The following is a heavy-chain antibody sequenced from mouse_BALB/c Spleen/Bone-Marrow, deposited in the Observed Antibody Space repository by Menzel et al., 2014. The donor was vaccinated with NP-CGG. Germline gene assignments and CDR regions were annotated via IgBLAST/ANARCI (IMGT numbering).Heavy chain of an antibody. V-gene: IGHV4-1*02. J-gene: IGHJ3*01. CDR2: INPDSRTI. CDR1: GFYFSAYW. Sequence: EVMLVESGGGLMQPGGSLKLSCAASGFYFSAYWMSWVRQAPGKGLEWIGEINPDSRTINYTPSLKDKFIISRDNAKNTLYLQKDKVRFEDTTLYYCARLYDYGWFAYWGQGTLVTVSA. CDR3: ARLYDYGWFAY. D-gene: IGHD2-4*01.